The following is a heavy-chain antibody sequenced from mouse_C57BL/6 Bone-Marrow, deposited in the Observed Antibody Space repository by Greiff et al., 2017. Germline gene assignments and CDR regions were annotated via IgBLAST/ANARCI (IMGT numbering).Heavy chain of an antibody. CDR2: INPSSGYT. CDR1: GYTFTSYT. J-gene: IGHJ3*01. V-gene: IGHV1-4*01. CDR3: AGRDYYGSSPVAY. D-gene: IGHD1-1*01. Sequence: QVQLQQSGAELARPGASVKMSCKASGYTFTSYTMHWVEQRPGQGLEWIGYINPSSGYTKYNQKFKDKATLTADKSSSTDYMQLSSLTSEDSAVYYCAGRDYYGSSPVAYWGQGTLVTVSA.